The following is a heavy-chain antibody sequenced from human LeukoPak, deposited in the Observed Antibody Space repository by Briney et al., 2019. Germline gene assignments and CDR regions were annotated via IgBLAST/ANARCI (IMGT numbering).Heavy chain of an antibody. D-gene: IGHD6-13*01. Sequence: GASVKVSCKASGYTFTSYGISWVRQAPGQGLEWMGWISAYNGNTNYAQKLQGRVTMTTDTSTSTAYMELRSLRSDDTAVYYCARATGYSSSWYEAGPSGKYYFDYWGRGTLVTVSS. J-gene: IGHJ4*02. CDR1: GYTFTSYG. V-gene: IGHV1-18*01. CDR2: ISAYNGNT. CDR3: ARATGYSSSWYEAGPSGKYYFDY.